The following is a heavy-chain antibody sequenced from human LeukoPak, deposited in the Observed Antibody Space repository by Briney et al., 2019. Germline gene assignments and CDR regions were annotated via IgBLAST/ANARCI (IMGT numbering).Heavy chain of an antibody. Sequence: SVKVSCKASGGTFSSYTISWVRQAPGQGLEWMGRIIPILGIANYAQKFQGRVTITADKSTSTAYMELSSLRSEDTAVYYCARDISIAARYAFGIWGQGTMVTVSS. CDR1: GGTFSSYT. D-gene: IGHD6-6*01. CDR2: IIPILGIA. V-gene: IGHV1-69*04. CDR3: ARDISIAARYAFGI. J-gene: IGHJ3*02.